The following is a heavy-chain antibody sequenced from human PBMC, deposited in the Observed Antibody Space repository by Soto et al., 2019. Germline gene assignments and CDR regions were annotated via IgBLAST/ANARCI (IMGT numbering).Heavy chain of an antibody. CDR3: ARDFAHSSGWYGDFDY. CDR1: GFTFSSYS. CDR2: ISSSSSTI. J-gene: IGHJ4*02. V-gene: IGHV3-48*01. Sequence: EVQLVESGGGLVQPGGSLRLSCAASGFTFSSYSMNWVRQAPGKGLEWVSYISSSSSTIYYADSVKGRFTISRDNAKNSLYLQMNSLRAEDTAVYYCARDFAHSSGWYGDFDYWGQGTLVTVSS. D-gene: IGHD6-19*01.